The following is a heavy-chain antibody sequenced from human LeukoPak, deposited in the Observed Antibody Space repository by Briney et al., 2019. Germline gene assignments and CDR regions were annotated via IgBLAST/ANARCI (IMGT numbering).Heavy chain of an antibody. CDR3: ARGAAAVN. Sequence: SETLSLTCTVPGGSISSSSYYWGWIRQPPGKGLEWIGSIYYSGSTYYNPSLKSRVTISVDTSKNQFSLRLSSVTAAHTALYYCARGAAAVNWGQGTLVTVSS. CDR2: IYYSGST. D-gene: IGHD6-13*01. CDR1: GGSISSSSYY. V-gene: IGHV4-39*07. J-gene: IGHJ4*02.